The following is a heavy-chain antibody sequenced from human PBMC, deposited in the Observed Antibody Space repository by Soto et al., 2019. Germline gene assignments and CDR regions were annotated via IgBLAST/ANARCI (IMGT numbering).Heavy chain of an antibody. V-gene: IGHV3-53*01. CDR1: GFNLGKFA. CDR2: SYSTGGT. CDR3: ARDREPDGIWTFDS. J-gene: IGHJ4*02. Sequence: PGGVLRVSCGAVGFNLGKFARGRVRQAPGKGLEWVAESYSTGGTEYADSVKGRFTISRDNSKNTLFLQMNSLGVEDTALYYCARDREPDGIWTFDSWGQGTLVTAPQ. D-gene: IGHD2-15*01.